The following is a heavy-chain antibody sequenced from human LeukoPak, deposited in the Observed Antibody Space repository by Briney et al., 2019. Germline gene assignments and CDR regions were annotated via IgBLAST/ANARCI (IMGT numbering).Heavy chain of an antibody. V-gene: IGHV5-51*01. CDR3: ARVYDYDSSGCLDY. CDR2: IYPGDSDT. J-gene: IGHJ4*02. Sequence: GGSLRPSCKGSGYSFTSYWIGWVRQMPGKGLEWMGIIYPGDSDTRYSPSFQGQVTISADKSISTAYLQWSSLKASDTAMYYCARVYDYDSSGCLDYWGQGTLVTVSS. CDR1: GYSFTSYW. D-gene: IGHD3-22*01.